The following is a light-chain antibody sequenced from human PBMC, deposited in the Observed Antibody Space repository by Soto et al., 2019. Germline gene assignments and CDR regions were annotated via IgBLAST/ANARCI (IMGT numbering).Light chain of an antibody. CDR2: NVY. Sequence: QSALTQPASVSVSPGQSITISCTGTSSDVGAYNFVSWHQQHPGKAPKLIIYNVYDRPSGISYRYSGSKSGNTASLTISGLQGADEADYYCSSYTISRTYIFGTGTKVTVL. V-gene: IGLV2-14*03. J-gene: IGLJ1*01. CDR3: SSYTISRTYI. CDR1: SSDVGAYNF.